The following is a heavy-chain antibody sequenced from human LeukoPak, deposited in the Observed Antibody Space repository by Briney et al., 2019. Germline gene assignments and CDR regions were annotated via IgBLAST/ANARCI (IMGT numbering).Heavy chain of an antibody. CDR2: ISSSSSYI. CDR3: TRDGDTVLTRGYYYYMDV. D-gene: IGHD3-10*01. V-gene: IGHV3-21*01. Sequence: GGSLRLSCAASGFTFSSYSMNWVRQAPGKGLEWVSSISSSSSYIYYADSVKGRFTISRDNAKNSLYLQMNSLRAEDTAVYYCTRDGDTVLTRGYYYYMDVWGKGTTVTISS. J-gene: IGHJ6*03. CDR1: GFTFSSYS.